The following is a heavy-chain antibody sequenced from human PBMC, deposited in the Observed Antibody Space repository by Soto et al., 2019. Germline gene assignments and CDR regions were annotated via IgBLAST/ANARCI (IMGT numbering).Heavy chain of an antibody. CDR1: GFTFSSYA. CDR3: AKSPRGQNAYQQLPIDY. Sequence: GGSLRLSCAASGFTFSSYAMSWVRQAPGKGLEWVSAISGSGGSTYYADSVKGRFTISRDNSKNTLYLQMNSLRAEDTAVYYCAKSPRGQNAYQQLPIDYWGQGTLVTVSS. D-gene: IGHD6-13*01. J-gene: IGHJ4*02. V-gene: IGHV3-23*01. CDR2: ISGSGGST.